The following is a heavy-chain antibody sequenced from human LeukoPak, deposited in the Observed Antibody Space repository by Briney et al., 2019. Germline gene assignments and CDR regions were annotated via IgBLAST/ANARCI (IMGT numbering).Heavy chain of an antibody. V-gene: IGHV5-51*01. Sequence: GESLQISCKGSGYRFTSYWIGWVRQMPGKGLEGMGIIYPGDSDTRYSPSFQGQVTISADKSISTAYLQWSSLKASDIAMYYCARLGGYSGYALGYWGQGTLVTVSS. CDR1: GYRFTSYW. D-gene: IGHD5-12*01. CDR2: IYPGDSDT. CDR3: ARLGGYSGYALGY. J-gene: IGHJ4*02.